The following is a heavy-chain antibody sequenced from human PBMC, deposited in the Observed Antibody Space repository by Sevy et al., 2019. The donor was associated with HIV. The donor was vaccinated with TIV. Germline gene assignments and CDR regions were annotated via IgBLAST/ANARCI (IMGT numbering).Heavy chain of an antibody. V-gene: IGHV1-69*13. CDR3: ARGGKPYSSSWPAFDI. Sequence: ASVKVSCKASGGTFSSYAISWVRQAPGQGLEWMGGIITIFGTANYAQKFQGRVTITADESTSKAYMELSSLRSEDTAAYYCARGGKPYSSSWPAFDIWGQGTMVTVSS. D-gene: IGHD6-13*01. J-gene: IGHJ3*02. CDR1: GGTFSSYA. CDR2: IITIFGTA.